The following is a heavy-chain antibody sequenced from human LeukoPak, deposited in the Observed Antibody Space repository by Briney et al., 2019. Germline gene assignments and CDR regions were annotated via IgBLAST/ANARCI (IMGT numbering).Heavy chain of an antibody. Sequence: ASVKVSCKASGYTFTSYDINWVRQATGQGVERVGWMTPNSGNAGNAQKFQGRVSMTRNTSISTAYMELSSLRSEDTAVYYCARGRFGELSDYYYYMDVWGKGTTVTVSS. J-gene: IGHJ6*03. CDR2: MTPNSGNA. CDR3: ARGRFGELSDYYYYMDV. V-gene: IGHV1-8*01. D-gene: IGHD3-10*01. CDR1: GYTFTSYD.